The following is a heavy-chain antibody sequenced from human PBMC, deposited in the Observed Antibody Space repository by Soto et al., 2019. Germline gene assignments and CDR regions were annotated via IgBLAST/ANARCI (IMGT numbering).Heavy chain of an antibody. CDR1: GYTFTSYG. D-gene: IGHD4-17*01. Sequence: QVQLVESGAEVKKPGASVKVSCKVSGYTFTSYGISWVRRAPRQGLEWMGWISAYNGNTKYAQEFQGRVMMTTDTSARTAYMELRSLRSDDTAVYYCARKSTVTSHYNYYGMDVWGQGTTVTVSS. V-gene: IGHV1-18*01. CDR2: ISAYNGNT. J-gene: IGHJ6*02. CDR3: ARKSTVTSHYNYYGMDV.